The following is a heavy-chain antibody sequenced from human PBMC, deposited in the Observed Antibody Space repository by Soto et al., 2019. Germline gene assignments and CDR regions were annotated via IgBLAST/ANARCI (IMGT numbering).Heavy chain of an antibody. CDR2: IIPIFGTA. V-gene: IGHV1-69*13. D-gene: IGHD3-22*01. CDR1: GGTFSSYA. J-gene: IGHJ4*02. CDR3: ARALTTELYYYESSGYHRHIGYFDY. Sequence: SVKVSCKASGGTFSSYAISWVRQAPGQGLEWMGGIIPIFGTANYAQKFQGRVTITADESTSTAYMELSSLRSEDTAVYYCARALTTELYYYESSGYHRHIGYFDYWGQGTLVTVYS.